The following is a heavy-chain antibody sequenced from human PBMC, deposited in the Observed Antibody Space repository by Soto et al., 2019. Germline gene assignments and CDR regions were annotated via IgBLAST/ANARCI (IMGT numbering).Heavy chain of an antibody. CDR3: ARDRRYYYGSGSYTDY. CDR1: GFTFSSYG. J-gene: IGHJ4*02. D-gene: IGHD3-10*01. CDR2: IWYDGSNK. V-gene: IGHV3-33*01. Sequence: GGSLRLSCAASGFTFSSYGMHWVRQAPGKGLEWVAVIWYDGSNKYYADSVKGRFTISRDNSKNTLYLQMNSLRAEDTAVYYCARDRRYYYGSGSYTDYWGQGTMVTVYS.